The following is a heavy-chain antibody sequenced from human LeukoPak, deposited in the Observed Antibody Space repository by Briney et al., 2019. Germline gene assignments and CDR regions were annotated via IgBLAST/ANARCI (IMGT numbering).Heavy chain of an antibody. CDR1: GFSFEDHA. V-gene: IGHV3-9*03. J-gene: IGHJ3*02. CDR2: ISWNSVSI. D-gene: IGHD6-13*01. Sequence: GGSLRLSCAASGFSFEDHAMQWVRQVPGKGLEWVSGISWNSVSIGYAKSVQGRFIISRDNAKNSLYLQMNSLRAEDMALYYCAKGDSSRVVAGFAFDIWGQGTMVTVSS. CDR3: AKGDSSRVVAGFAFDI.